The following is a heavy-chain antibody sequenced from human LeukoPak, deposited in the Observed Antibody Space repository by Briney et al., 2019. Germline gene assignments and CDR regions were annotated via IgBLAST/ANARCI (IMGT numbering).Heavy chain of an antibody. Sequence: GGSLRLSCAASGFTFSKYAMSWVRQAPGKGLEWVSAISGSDGNTFYADSVKGRFTISRDNSKNTLSLQMNSLRVEDTALYYCAKGGPPYGDYVYFDYWGQGTLVTVSS. CDR1: GFTFSKYA. CDR3: AKGGPPYGDYVYFDY. D-gene: IGHD4-17*01. J-gene: IGHJ4*02. CDR2: ISGSDGNT. V-gene: IGHV3-23*01.